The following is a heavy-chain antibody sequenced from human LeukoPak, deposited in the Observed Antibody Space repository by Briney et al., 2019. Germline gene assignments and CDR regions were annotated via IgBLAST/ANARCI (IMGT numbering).Heavy chain of an antibody. CDR1: GFTFSSYG. V-gene: IGHV3-30*02. Sequence: GGSLRLSGAASGFTFSSYGMHWVRQAPGKGLEWVAFIRYDGSNKYYADSVKGRFTISRDNSKNTLYLQMNSLRAEDTAVYYCAKDFDILTGYYYYYMDVWGKGTTVTISS. D-gene: IGHD3-9*01. CDR3: AKDFDILTGYYYYYMDV. J-gene: IGHJ6*03. CDR2: IRYDGSNK.